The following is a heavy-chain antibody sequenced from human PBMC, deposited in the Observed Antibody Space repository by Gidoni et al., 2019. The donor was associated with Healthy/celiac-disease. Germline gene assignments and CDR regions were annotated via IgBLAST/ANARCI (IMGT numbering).Heavy chain of an antibody. J-gene: IGHJ4*02. CDR2: INAGNGNT. CDR1: GYTFTSYA. D-gene: IGHD2-2*01. CDR3: ARGGVVPAAIIAEDY. V-gene: IGHV1-3*01. Sequence: QVQLVQSGAEVKKPGASVKVSCKASGYTFTSYAMHWVRQAPGQRLEWMGWINAGNGNTKYSQKFQGRVTITRDTSASTAYMELSSLRSEDTAVYYCARGGVVPAAIIAEDYWGQGTLVTVSS.